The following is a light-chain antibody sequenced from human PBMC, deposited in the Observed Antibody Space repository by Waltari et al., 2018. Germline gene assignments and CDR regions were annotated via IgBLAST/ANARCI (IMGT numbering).Light chain of an antibody. CDR2: AAA. J-gene: IGKJ4*01. CDR3: LQHNSYRGT. CDR1: QGIRND. V-gene: IGKV1-17*01. Sequence: DIQITQSPSSLSASVGDRVTITCRARQGIRNDLGWYHQKPGKAPKRLIYAAASVQSGVPSRVSGSRSRISVTITSSSLQLDDCATYDCLQHNSYRGTFGGGTKVEIK.